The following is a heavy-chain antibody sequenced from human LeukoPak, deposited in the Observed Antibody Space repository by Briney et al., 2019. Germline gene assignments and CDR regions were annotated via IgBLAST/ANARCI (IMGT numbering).Heavy chain of an antibody. D-gene: IGHD6-13*01. CDR3: ARSRSSWSFYYFDY. CDR1: GYTFTSYA. Sequence: ASVKVSCKASGYTFTSYAMHWVRQAPGQRLEWMGWINAGNGNTKYSQEFQGRVTITRDTSASTAYMELSSLRSEDMAVYYCARSRSSWSFYYFDYWGQGTLVTVSS. J-gene: IGHJ4*02. CDR2: INAGNGNT. V-gene: IGHV1-3*03.